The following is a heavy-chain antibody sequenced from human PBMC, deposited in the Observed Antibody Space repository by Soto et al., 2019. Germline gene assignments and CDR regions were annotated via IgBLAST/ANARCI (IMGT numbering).Heavy chain of an antibody. Sequence: SETLSLPCTVSGALISSGDYYWSWIRQPPGKGLEWVGYIYYTGSTYYNPSLKSRLSISVDTSKNQLSLKLTSVTAADTAVYYCARALDDGSGYAGALGHWGQGTPVTVFS. CDR2: IYYTGST. CDR3: ARALDDGSGYAGALGH. CDR1: GALISSGDYY. J-gene: IGHJ4*02. D-gene: IGHD3-22*01. V-gene: IGHV4-30-4*01.